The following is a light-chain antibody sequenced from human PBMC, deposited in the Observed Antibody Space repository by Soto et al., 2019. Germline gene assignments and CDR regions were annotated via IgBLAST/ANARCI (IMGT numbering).Light chain of an antibody. CDR1: QSISSW. J-gene: IGKJ1*01. V-gene: IGKV1-5*01. CDR2: DAS. Sequence: DIQMTQSPSTLSASVGDRVTITCRASQSISSWLAWYQQKPGKAPKLLIYDASSLESGVPSRFSGSGSGTEFTITISSLQPDDFATYCCKQHGTFGQGTKVEIK. CDR3: KQHGT.